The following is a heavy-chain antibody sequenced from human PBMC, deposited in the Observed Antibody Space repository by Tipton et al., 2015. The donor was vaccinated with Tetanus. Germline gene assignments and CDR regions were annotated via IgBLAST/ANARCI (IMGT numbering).Heavy chain of an antibody. CDR1: GGSFSGYY. CDR2: INHSGST. J-gene: IGHJ4*02. V-gene: IGHV4-34*01. D-gene: IGHD3-10*01. Sequence: LRLSCAVYGGSFSGYYWSWIRQPPGKGLEWIGEINHSGSTNYNPSLKSRVTISVDTSKNQFSLKLSSVTAADTAVYYCASSLWFGELSYYFDYWGQGTLVTVSS. CDR3: ASSLWFGELSYYFDY.